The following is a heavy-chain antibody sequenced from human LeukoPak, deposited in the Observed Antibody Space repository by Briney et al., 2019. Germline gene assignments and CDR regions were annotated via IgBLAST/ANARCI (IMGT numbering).Heavy chain of an antibody. CDR3: ARIFWSGYYSGFVY. D-gene: IGHD3-3*01. CDR2: MSPNSGNT. CDR1: GYTFTSYD. Sequence: ASVKVSCKASGYTFTSYDINWVRQATGQGLEWMGWMSPNSGNTGYAQKFQGRVTMTRNTSISTAYMELSSLRSEDTAVYYCARIFWSGYYSGFVYWGQGTLVTVSS. J-gene: IGHJ4*02. V-gene: IGHV1-8*01.